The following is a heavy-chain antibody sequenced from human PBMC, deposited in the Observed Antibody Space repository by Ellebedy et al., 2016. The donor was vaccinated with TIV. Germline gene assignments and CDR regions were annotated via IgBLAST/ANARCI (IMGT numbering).Heavy chain of an antibody. CDR3: ASAKRAVAGTRYYYYMDV. Sequence: MPSETLSLTCTVSGGSFSSYYWSWIRQPPRRGLEWIGYIYYSGTTNYNPSLKSRVSISVDTSKNQFSLKLSSVTAADTAVYYCASAKRAVAGTRYYYYMDVWGKGTTVTVSS. CDR1: GGSFSSYY. V-gene: IGHV4-59*01. CDR2: IYYSGTT. D-gene: IGHD6-19*01. J-gene: IGHJ6*03.